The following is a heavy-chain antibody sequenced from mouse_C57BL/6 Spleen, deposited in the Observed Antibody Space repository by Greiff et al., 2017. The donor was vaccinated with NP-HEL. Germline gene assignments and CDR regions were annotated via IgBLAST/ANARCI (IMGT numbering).Heavy chain of an antibody. D-gene: IGHD2-3*01. CDR2: ISYDGSN. CDR1: GYSITSGYY. Sequence: VQLKESGPGLVKPSQSLSLTCSVTGYSITSGYYWNWIRQFPGNKLEWMGYISYDGSNNYNPSLKNRISITRDKSKNQVFLKLNSVTTEDTATYYCARDDGYYGGFAYWGQGTLVTVSA. CDR3: ARDDGYYGGFAY. J-gene: IGHJ3*01. V-gene: IGHV3-6*01.